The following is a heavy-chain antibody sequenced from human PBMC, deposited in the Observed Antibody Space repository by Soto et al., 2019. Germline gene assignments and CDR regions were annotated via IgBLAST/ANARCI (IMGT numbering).Heavy chain of an antibody. CDR3: ARVHLSGWYDY. CDR1: GFTFSDYY. D-gene: IGHD6-19*01. J-gene: IGHJ4*02. CDR2: ISSSGSTI. Sequence: GGALSLSRAASGFTFSDYYMSWIRQAPGKGLEWVSYISSSGSTIYYADSVKGRFTISRDNAKNSLYLQMNSLRAEDTAVYYCARVHLSGWYDYWGQGTLVTVSS. V-gene: IGHV3-11*01.